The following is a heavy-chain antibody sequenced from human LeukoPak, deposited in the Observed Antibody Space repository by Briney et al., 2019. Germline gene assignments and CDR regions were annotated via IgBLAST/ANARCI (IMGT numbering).Heavy chain of an antibody. J-gene: IGHJ4*02. CDR2: IGGSDSII. D-gene: IGHD6-19*01. CDR3: AREMVAGTFDS. CDR1: ESSVKDYY. V-gene: IGHV3-11*01. Sequence: PGGSLRLPCTASESSVKDYYMSWIRQAPGKGLEWVSDIGGSDSIIAYAGFVRGRFTISRDFASNSVYLQMNSLRDDDTAVYFCAREMVAGTFDSWGQGTLVTVSS.